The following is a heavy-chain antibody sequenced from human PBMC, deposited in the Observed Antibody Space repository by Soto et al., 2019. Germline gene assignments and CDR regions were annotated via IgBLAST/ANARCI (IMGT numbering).Heavy chain of an antibody. Sequence: ASVKVSCKASGYTFTSYGISWVRQAPGQVLEWMGWISAYNGNTNYAQKLQGRVTMTTDTSTSTAYMELRSLRSDDTAVYYCARRGDYYGSVYYGMDVWGQGTTVTVSS. D-gene: IGHD3-10*01. CDR1: GYTFTSYG. J-gene: IGHJ6*02. CDR3: ARRGDYYGSVYYGMDV. CDR2: ISAYNGNT. V-gene: IGHV1-18*04.